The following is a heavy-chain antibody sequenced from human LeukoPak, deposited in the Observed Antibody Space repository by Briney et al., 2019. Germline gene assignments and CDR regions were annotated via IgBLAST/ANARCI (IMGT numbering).Heavy chain of an antibody. Sequence: PGGSLRLSCAASGFTFSTFGMHWVRQAPGKGLEWVAIIWYDGSNIHYADFVKGRFTISRDNSKSTLYLQMNSLRAEDTAVYYCARAGPNPRTAGLRNWGQGTLVTVSS. CDR2: IWYDGSNI. V-gene: IGHV3-33*01. D-gene: IGHD1-14*01. CDR1: GFTFSTFG. CDR3: ARAGPNPRTAGLRN. J-gene: IGHJ4*02.